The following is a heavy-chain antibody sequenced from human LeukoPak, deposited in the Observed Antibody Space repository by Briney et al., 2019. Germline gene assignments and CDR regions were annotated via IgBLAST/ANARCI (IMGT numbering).Heavy chain of an antibody. Sequence: GASVKVSCKTSGYTFTSYGISWVRQAPGQGLEWMGWISAYNGNTNYAQKLQGRVTMTTDTSTNTTYMELRSLRSDDTAVYYCARGEYYGSGSYYRVDWGQGTLVTVSS. V-gene: IGHV1-18*01. CDR1: GYTFTSYG. J-gene: IGHJ4*02. D-gene: IGHD3-10*01. CDR2: ISAYNGNT. CDR3: ARGEYYGSGSYYRVD.